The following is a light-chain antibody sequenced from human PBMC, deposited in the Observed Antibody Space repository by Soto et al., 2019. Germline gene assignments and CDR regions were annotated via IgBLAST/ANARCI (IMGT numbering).Light chain of an antibody. CDR3: QQYYTYAT. CDR1: QKIRNL. CDR2: DAS. J-gene: IGKJ5*01. V-gene: IGKV1-5*01. Sequence: DIQLTQSPSTLSAAVGDSVTITCRASQKIRNLLAWYQQKPGRAPKPLIFDASTLRTGVPSRFSGSGSESEFNFTITGLQPDDFATYFCQQYYTYATFGHGTRLDIK.